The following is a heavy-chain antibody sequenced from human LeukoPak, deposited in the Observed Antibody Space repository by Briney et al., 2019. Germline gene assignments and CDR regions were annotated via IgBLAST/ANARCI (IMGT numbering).Heavy chain of an antibody. V-gene: IGHV3-74*01. CDR3: VLYGLGSPH. Sequence: GGSLRLSCAASGFIFSIYYMHWVRHAPGKGLVWVSRINSDGTATVYADSVRGRFTISRDNAKNTLYLQMNSLRAEDTAVYYCVLYGLGSPHWGQGTLVTVSS. CDR2: INSDGTAT. J-gene: IGHJ4*02. D-gene: IGHD3-10*01. CDR1: GFIFSIYY.